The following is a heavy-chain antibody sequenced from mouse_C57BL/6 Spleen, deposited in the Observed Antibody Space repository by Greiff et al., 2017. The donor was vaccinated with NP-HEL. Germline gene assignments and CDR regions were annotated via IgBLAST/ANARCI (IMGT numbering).Heavy chain of an antibody. CDR3: ARSGPSQTMDY. V-gene: IGHV1-82*01. D-gene: IGHD3-2*02. CDR1: GYAFSSSW. CDR2: IYPGDGDT. Sequence: VQLQQSGPELVKPGASVKISCKASGYAFSSSWMNWVKQRPGKGLEWIGRIYPGDGDTNYNGKFKGKATLTADKSSSTAYMQLSSLTSEDSAVYCGARSGPSQTMDYWGQGTSVTVSS. J-gene: IGHJ4*01.